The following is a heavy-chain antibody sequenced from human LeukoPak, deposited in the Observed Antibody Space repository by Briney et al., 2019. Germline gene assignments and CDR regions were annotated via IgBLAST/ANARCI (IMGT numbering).Heavy chain of an antibody. V-gene: IGHV3-74*01. CDR2: INSDVSST. D-gene: IGHD2-21*01. CDR1: GFSFSNYW. J-gene: IGHJ5*02. CDR3: ARDGVEFYNWFDH. Sequence: PGGSLRLSCAASGFSFSNYWMHWVRQAPGKGLVWVSRINSDVSSTTYADSVKGRFTISRDNAKNTLYLQMNSLRAEDTAVYYCARDGVEFYNWFDHWGQGTLVTVSS.